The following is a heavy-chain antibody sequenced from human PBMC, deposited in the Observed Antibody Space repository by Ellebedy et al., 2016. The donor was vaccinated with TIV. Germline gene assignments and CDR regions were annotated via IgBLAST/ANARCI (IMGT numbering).Heavy chain of an antibody. V-gene: IGHV4-30-4*01. CDR1: GGSFLGYY. CDR2: IYHFGHSGST. CDR3: ARVATGD. J-gene: IGHJ4*02. Sequence: SETLSLXXTVHGGSFLGYYWSWIRQSPGKGLQWIGYIYHFGHSGSTYYKPSLKSRATISVDTSKNQFSLKLSSVTAADTAMYYCARVATGDWGQGTLVTVAS. D-gene: IGHD5-12*01.